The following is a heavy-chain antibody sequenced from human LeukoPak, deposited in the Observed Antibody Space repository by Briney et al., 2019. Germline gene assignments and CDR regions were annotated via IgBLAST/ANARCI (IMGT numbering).Heavy chain of an antibody. CDR2: ISSDGSTT. Sequence: PGGSLRLSCAASGLTFQNTWMHWIRQAPGKGLVWVSRISSDGSTTDYLDSVKGRFTISRDNAKNTLFLQMDSLRAEDTAVYYCARDLFTVTTSRDYWGQGTLVTVSS. D-gene: IGHD4-11*01. J-gene: IGHJ4*02. CDR3: ARDLFTVTTSRDY. V-gene: IGHV3-74*01. CDR1: GLTFQNTW.